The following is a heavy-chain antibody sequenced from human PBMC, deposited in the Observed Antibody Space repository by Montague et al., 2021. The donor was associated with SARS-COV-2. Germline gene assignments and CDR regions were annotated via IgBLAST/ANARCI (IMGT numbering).Heavy chain of an antibody. CDR2: ISSESAYI. D-gene: IGHD2-15*01. CDR1: GFTFSGIS. J-gene: IGHJ6*02. V-gene: IGHV3-21*01. CDR3: ARFETSKFYSSGMDV. Sequence: SLRLYCAASGFTFSGISMNWVRQAPGKRLEWVSSISSESAYIVYAESVRGRFTISRDNAQNLLYLQMNSLRAEDTAVYYCARFETSKFYSSGMDVWGQGTTVTASS.